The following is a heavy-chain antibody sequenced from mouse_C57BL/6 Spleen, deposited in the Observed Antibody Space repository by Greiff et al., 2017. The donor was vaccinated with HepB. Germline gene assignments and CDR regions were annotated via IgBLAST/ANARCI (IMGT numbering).Heavy chain of an antibody. Sequence: QVQLQQPGAELVRPGTSVKLSCKASGYTFTSYWMHWVKQRPGQGLEWIGVIDPSDSYTNYNQKFKGKATLTVDTSSSTAYMQLSSLTSEDSAVYYWARRGMVVADYWGQGTTLTVSS. CDR1: GYTFTSYW. J-gene: IGHJ2*01. CDR3: ARRGMVVADY. CDR2: IDPSDSYT. D-gene: IGHD1-1*01. V-gene: IGHV1-59*01.